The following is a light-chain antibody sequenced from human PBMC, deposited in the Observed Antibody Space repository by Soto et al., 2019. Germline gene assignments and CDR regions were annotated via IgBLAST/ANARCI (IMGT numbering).Light chain of an antibody. CDR1: SSDVGGYNY. Sequence: QSALTQAPSASGSPGQSVTISCTGTSSDVGGYNYVSWYQHHPGKAPKLMIYEVNKRPSGVPDRFSGSKSGNTASLTVSGLQAEDEADYHCSSYGGSNYLVFGGGTKVTVL. J-gene: IGLJ2*01. V-gene: IGLV2-8*01. CDR3: SSYGGSNYLV. CDR2: EVN.